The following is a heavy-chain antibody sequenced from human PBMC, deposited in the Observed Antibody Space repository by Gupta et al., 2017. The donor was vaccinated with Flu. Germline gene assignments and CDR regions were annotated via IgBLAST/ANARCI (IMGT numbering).Heavy chain of an antibody. V-gene: IGHV3-23*01. Sequence: EVQLLESGGGLVQPGGSLRLSCAASGFTFSSYAMSWVRQAPGKGLEWVLAISGSGGSTYYADSVKGRFTISRDNSKNRLYLQMNSLRAEDTAVXYXVWLSLGYGSSTSCYNFDYWGQGTLVTVSS. CDR3: VWLSLGYGSSTSCYNFDY. J-gene: IGHJ4*02. CDR2: ISGSGGST. D-gene: IGHD2-2*02. CDR1: GFTFSSYA.